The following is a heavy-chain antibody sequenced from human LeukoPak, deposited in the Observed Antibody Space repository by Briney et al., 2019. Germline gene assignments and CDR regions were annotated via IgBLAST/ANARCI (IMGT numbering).Heavy chain of an antibody. J-gene: IGHJ4*02. V-gene: IGHV1-58*01. CDR1: GFTFTSSP. CDR3: AASPDYYDSSGYSYYFDY. D-gene: IGHD3-22*01. Sequence: SVKVSCKASGFTFTSSPVQWVRQARGQRLEWIGRIVVGSGNTNYAQKFQERVTITRDMSTSTAYMELSSLRSEDTAVYYCAASPDYYDSSGYSYYFDYWGQGTLVTVSS. CDR2: IVVGSGNT.